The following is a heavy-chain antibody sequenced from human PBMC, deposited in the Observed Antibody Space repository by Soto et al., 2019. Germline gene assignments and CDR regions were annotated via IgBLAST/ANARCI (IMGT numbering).Heavy chain of an antibody. Sequence: PGGSLRLSCAASGFTFSSYWMSWVRQAPGKGLEWVANIKQDGSEKYYVDSVKGRFTISRDNAKNSLYLQMNSLRAEDTAVYYCARDLTSGPSFFIGWYEGYYFDYWYQGTLVTVSS. J-gene: IGHJ4*02. CDR2: IKQDGSEK. CDR3: ARDLTSGPSFFIGWYEGYYFDY. V-gene: IGHV3-7*01. CDR1: GFTFSSYW. D-gene: IGHD6-19*01.